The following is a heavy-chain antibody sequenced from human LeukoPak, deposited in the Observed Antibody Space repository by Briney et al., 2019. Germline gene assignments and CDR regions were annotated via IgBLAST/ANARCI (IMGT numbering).Heavy chain of an antibody. Sequence: PSETLSLTCTVSGGSISSHYWSWIRQPPGKGLEWIGYVFYSGSTNYNPSLKSRVTISVDTSKNQFSLKLSSVTAADTAVYYCARDRFAHCSSTSCRAGGASDAFDIWGQGTMVTVSS. D-gene: IGHD2-2*01. CDR1: GGSISSHY. J-gene: IGHJ3*02. CDR2: VFYSGST. V-gene: IGHV4-59*11. CDR3: ARDRFAHCSSTSCRAGGASDAFDI.